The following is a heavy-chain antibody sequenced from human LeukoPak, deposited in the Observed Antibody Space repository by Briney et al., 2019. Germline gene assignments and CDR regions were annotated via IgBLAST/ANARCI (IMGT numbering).Heavy chain of an antibody. V-gene: IGHV3-53*04. D-gene: IGHD1-1*01. CDR1: GFTVSSNY. CDR3: ARGHNHYYYGMDV. J-gene: IGHJ6*02. Sequence: GGSLRLSCAASGFTVSSNYMSWVRQAPGKGLEWVSVIYSGGTTYYADSVKGRFTFSRHNSKDTLYLQMTSLGPEDTAVYYCARGHNHYYYGMDVWGQGTTVTVSS. CDR2: IYSGGTT.